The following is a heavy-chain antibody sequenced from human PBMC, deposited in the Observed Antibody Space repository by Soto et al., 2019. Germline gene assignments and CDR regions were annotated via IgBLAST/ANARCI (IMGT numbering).Heavy chain of an antibody. CDR2: IWYDGSNK. CDR3: ARDLGDDSSGYYDY. CDR1: GFTFSSYG. V-gene: IGHV3-33*01. Sequence: QVQLVESGGGVVQPGRSLRLSCAASGFTFSSYGMHWVRQAPGKGLEWVAVIWYDGSNKYYADSVKGRFTISRDNSKDTLYLQMNSLRAEDTAVYYCARDLGDDSSGYYDYWGQGTLVTVSS. J-gene: IGHJ4*02. D-gene: IGHD3-22*01.